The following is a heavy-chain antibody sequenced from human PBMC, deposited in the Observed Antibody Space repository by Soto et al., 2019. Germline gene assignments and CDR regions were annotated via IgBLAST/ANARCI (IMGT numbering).Heavy chain of an antibody. D-gene: IGHD3-16*01. CDR2: ISSSGTYI. V-gene: IGHV3-21*01. CDR3: ASYGYFDY. Sequence: GSLRLSCASSGFTFSSYSMNWVRQAPGKGLEWISSISSSGTYIHYADSLRGRLTISRDNAKNSLYLQINSLRAEDTAVYYCASYGYFDYWGPGTLVTVSS. CDR1: GFTFSSYS. J-gene: IGHJ4*02.